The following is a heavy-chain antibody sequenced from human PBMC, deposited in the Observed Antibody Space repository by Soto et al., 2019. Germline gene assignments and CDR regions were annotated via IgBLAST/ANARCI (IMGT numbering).Heavy chain of an antibody. D-gene: IGHD3-16*01. V-gene: IGHV1-3*01. CDR3: ARNPIGGPSWFDP. CDR2: INADNGYI. J-gene: IGHJ5*02. Sequence: GVSVKVSCKASGYTFTYYYIHWVRQAPGQRLEWMGWINADNGYIKYSQKFQGRVTITRDTSATIAYMELISLTSEDTAVYYCARNPIGGPSWFDPWGQGTLVTVSS. CDR1: GYTFTYYY.